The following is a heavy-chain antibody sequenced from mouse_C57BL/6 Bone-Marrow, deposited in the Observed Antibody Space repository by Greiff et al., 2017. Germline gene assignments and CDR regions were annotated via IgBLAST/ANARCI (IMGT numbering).Heavy chain of an antibody. J-gene: IGHJ3*01. V-gene: IGHV1-63*01. Sequence: VQLQQSGAELVRPGTSVKMSCKASGYTFTNYWIGWAKQRPGHGLEWIGDIYPGGGYTNYNEKFKGKATLTADKSSRKAYMQFSSLTSEDSAIYYCARGDSSGYGFAYWGQGTLVTVSA. D-gene: IGHD3-2*02. CDR2: IYPGGGYT. CDR3: ARGDSSGYGFAY. CDR1: GYTFTNYW.